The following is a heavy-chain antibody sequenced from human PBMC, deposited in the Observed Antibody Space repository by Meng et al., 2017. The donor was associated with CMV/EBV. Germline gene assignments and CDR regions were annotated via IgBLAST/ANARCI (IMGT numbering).Heavy chain of an antibody. CDR2: IIPIFGTA. Sequence: SVKVSCKASGGTFSSYAISWVRQAPGQGLEWMGGIIPIFGTANYAQKFQGRVTITTDESTSTAYMELSSLRSDDTAVYYCARDAYYDFWSGYYQYYFNYWGQGTLVTVSS. V-gene: IGHV1-69*05. CDR1: GGTFSSYA. CDR3: ARDAYYDFWSGYYQYYFNY. J-gene: IGHJ4*02. D-gene: IGHD3-3*01.